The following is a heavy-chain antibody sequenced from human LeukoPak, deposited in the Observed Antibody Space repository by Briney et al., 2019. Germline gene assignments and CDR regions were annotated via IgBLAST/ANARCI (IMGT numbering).Heavy chain of an antibody. CDR2: IIPIFGTA. CDR1: GGTFSSYA. J-gene: IGHJ3*02. V-gene: IGHV1-69*06. D-gene: IGHD3-22*01. Sequence: GASVKVSCKASGGTFSSYAISWVRQAPGQGLEWMGGIIPIFGTANYAQKFQGRVTITADKSTSTAYMELSSLRSEDTAVYYCARDWVYYYDSSGSNDAFDIWGQGTMVTVSS. CDR3: ARDWVYYYDSSGSNDAFDI.